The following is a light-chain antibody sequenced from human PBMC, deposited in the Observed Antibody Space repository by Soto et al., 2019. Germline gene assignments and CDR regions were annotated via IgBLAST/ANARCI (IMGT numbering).Light chain of an antibody. V-gene: IGKV3-20*01. Sequence: EIVLTQSPGTLSLSPGERATLSCRASQRVNNNYVAWYQQKAGQAPSLLIYGASSRATGIPDRFSGSGSGTDFTLTISRLEPEDSAVYYCQQYGISPAFTFGPGTKVDIK. CDR1: QRVNNNY. CDR2: GAS. CDR3: QQYGISPAFT. J-gene: IGKJ3*01.